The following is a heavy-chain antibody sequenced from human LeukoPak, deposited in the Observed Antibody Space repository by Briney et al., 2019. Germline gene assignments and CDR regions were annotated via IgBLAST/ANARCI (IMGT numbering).Heavy chain of an antibody. CDR1: GFTFSSYG. V-gene: IGHV3-23*01. CDR3: AKGVAVVRGVPTSYYFDY. Sequence: GGSLRLSCAASGFTFSSYGMSWVRQAPGKGLGWVSAISGSGGSTYYADSVKGRFTISRDNSKNTLYLQMNSLRAEDTAVYYCAKGVAVVRGVPTSYYFDYWGQGTLVTVSS. CDR2: ISGSGGST. J-gene: IGHJ4*02. D-gene: IGHD3-10*01.